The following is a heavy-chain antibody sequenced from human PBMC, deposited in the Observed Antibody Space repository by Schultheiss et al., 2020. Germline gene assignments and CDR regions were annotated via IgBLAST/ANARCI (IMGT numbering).Heavy chain of an antibody. V-gene: IGHV3-64D*06. CDR3: MKGDYCGGDYSPLQFDY. J-gene: IGHJ4*02. CDR1: GFTFSSYA. Sequence: GGSLRLSCSASGFTFSSYAMHWVRQAPGKGLEYVSAISSNGGSTYYADSVKGRFTISRDNSKNTLYLQMSSLRAEDTAVYYCMKGDYCGGDYSPLQFDYFGQATLRTV. CDR2: ISSNGGST. D-gene: IGHD2-21*01.